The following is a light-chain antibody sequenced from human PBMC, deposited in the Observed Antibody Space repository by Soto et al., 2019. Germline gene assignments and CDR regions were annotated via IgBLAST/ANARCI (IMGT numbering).Light chain of an antibody. J-gene: IGKJ2*01. V-gene: IGKV2-28*01. CDR2: LVS. CDR1: QSLVHSNGYNY. Sequence: DIVMTQSPLSLPFTPGEPASISCRSSQSLVHSNGYNYLEWYLQKPGQSPQHLIYLVSNRASGVPDRFSGSGSGTDFTLKISRVEAEDVGVYYCMQALHAPLHTFGQGTKLEMK. CDR3: MQALHAPLHT.